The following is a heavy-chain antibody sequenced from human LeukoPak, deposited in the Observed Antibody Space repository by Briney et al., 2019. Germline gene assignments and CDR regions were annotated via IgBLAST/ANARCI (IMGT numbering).Heavy chain of an antibody. Sequence: GGSLRLSCAASGFTFSSYSMNWVRQAPGKGLEGVSSISSSSSYIYYADSVKGRLTISRDNAKNSLYLQMNSLRSEDTAVYYCARGDIWFGELLFYYWGQGTLVTVSS. V-gene: IGHV3-21*01. D-gene: IGHD3-10*01. CDR2: ISSSSSYI. J-gene: IGHJ4*02. CDR1: GFTFSSYS. CDR3: ARGDIWFGELLFYY.